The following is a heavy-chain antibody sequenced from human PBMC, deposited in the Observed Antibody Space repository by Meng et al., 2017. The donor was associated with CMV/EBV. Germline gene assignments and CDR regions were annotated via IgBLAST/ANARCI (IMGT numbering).Heavy chain of an antibody. CDR2: IYPGDSDT. Sequence: GESLKISCKGSGYSFTSYWIGWVRQMPGKGLEWMGIIYPGDSDTRYSPSFQGQVTISADKSISTAYLQWSSLKASDTAMYYCARLSARHHYYYGMDVWGQGTTVTVSS. D-gene: IGHD6-6*01. CDR1: GYSFTSYW. CDR3: ARLSARHHYYYGMDV. V-gene: IGHV5-51*01. J-gene: IGHJ6*02.